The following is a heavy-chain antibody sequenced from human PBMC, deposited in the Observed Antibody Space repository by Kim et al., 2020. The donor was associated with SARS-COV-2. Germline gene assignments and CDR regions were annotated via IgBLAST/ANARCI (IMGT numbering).Heavy chain of an antibody. D-gene: IGHD1-26*01. V-gene: IGHV3-21*01. Sequence: GGSLRLSCAASGFTFSSYSMNWVRQAPGKGLEWVSSISSSSSYIYYADSVKGRFTISRDNAKNSLYLQMNSLRAEDTTVYYCARDLGPHYYYGMDVWGQGTTVTVSS. CDR1: GFTFSSYS. CDR3: ARDLGPHYYYGMDV. CDR2: ISSSSSYI. J-gene: IGHJ6*02.